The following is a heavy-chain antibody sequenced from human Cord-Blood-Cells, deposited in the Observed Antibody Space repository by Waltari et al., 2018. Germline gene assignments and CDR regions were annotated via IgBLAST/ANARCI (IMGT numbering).Heavy chain of an antibody. CDR1: GFTFSGSA. V-gene: IGHV3-73*02. D-gene: IGHD3-16*01. Sequence: EVQLVESGGGLVQPGGSLKLSCAASGFTFSGSAMPWVRQASGKGLEWVGRIRSKANSYATAYAASVKGRFTISRDDSKNTAYLQMNSLKTEDTAVYYCTSVWGAAPYWGQGTLVTVSS. CDR3: TSVWGAAPY. CDR2: IRSKANSYAT. J-gene: IGHJ4*02.